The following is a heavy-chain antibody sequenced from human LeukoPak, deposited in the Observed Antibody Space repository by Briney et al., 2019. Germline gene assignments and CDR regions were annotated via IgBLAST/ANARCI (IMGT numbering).Heavy chain of an antibody. CDR1: GGSISSYY. J-gene: IGHJ5*02. CDR3: ARQRYTDWFDP. Sequence: SETLSLTCTVSGGSISSYYWSWIRQPPGKGLEWIGYIYYSGSTNYNPSLKSRVTISVDTSKNQFPLKLSSVTAADTAVYYCARQRYTDWFDPWGQGTLVTVSS. D-gene: IGHD1-1*01. CDR2: IYYSGST. V-gene: IGHV4-59*01.